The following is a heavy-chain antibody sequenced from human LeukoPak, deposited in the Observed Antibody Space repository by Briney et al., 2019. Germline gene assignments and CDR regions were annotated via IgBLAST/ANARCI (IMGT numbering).Heavy chain of an antibody. CDR3: ARGERKKVATILFDY. CDR1: GYTFTSYG. J-gene: IGHJ4*02. CDR2: ISAYNGNT. V-gene: IGHV1-18*04. D-gene: IGHD5-12*01. Sequence: ASVKVSCKASGYTFTSYGISWVRQAPGQGLEWMGWISAYNGNTNYAQKLQGRVTMTTDTSTSTAYMELRSLRSDDTAVYYCARGERKKVATILFDYWGQGTPVTVSS.